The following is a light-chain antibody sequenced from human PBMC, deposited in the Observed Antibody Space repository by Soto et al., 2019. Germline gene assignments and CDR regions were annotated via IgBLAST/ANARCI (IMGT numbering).Light chain of an antibody. CDR3: QQYGSSPRT. CDR1: QSVSSCY. J-gene: IGKJ1*01. Sequence: EILLTQSPGTLSLSPGDRATLSCRASQSVSSCYLAWYQQKPGQAPRLLIYGASSRATVIPNRFSGSGSGTDFTLTISRLEPEDFAVYYCQQYGSSPRTFGQGTKVEIK. CDR2: GAS. V-gene: IGKV3-20*01.